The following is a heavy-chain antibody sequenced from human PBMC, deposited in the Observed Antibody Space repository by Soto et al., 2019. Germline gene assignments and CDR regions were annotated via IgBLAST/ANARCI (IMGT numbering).Heavy chain of an antibody. CDR2: ISYDGSNK. D-gene: IGHD1-26*01. CDR1: GFTFSSYA. CDR3: AREGSPWELRADLDY. J-gene: IGHJ4*02. V-gene: IGHV3-30-3*01. Sequence: ESGGGVVQPGRSLRLSCAASGFTFSSYAMHWVRQAPGKGLEWVAVISYDGSNKYYADSVKGRFTISRDNSKNTLYLQMNSLRAEDTAVYYCAREGSPWELRADLDYWGQGTLVTVSS.